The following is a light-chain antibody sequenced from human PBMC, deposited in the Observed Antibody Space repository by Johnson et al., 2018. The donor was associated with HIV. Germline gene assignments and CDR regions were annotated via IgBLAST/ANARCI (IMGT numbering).Light chain of an antibody. CDR3: GTWDCSLIAYV. V-gene: IGLV1-51*02. CDR1: SSNIGNNY. Sequence: QSVLTQPPSVSAAPGQKVTISCSGSSSNIGNNYVSWYQQLPGTAPKLLIYENNKRPSGIPDRFSGSKSGTSATLGITGLQTGDEADYYRGTWDCSLIAYVFETGTKVTVL. J-gene: IGLJ1*01. CDR2: ENN.